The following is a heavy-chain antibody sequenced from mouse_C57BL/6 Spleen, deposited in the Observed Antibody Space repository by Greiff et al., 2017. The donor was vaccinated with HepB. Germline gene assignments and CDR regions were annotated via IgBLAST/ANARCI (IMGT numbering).Heavy chain of an antibody. CDR2: INPSTGGT. CDR1: GYSFTGYY. CDR3: AKGYTLAYFDY. Sequence: EVQLQQSGPELVKPGASVKISCKASGYSFTGYYMNWVKQSPEKSLEWIGEINPSTGGTTYNQKFKAKATLTVDKSSSTAYMQLKSLTSEDSAVYYCAKGYTLAYFDYWGQGTTLTVSS. J-gene: IGHJ2*01. V-gene: IGHV1-42*01. D-gene: IGHD2-2*01.